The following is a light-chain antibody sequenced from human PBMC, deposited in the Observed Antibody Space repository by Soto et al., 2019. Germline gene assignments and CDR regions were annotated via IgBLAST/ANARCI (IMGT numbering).Light chain of an antibody. Sequence: QSVLTQPASVSGSLEQSITISCTGTSGDVGGHNYVSWYQQHPDKAPKLVIYEVSNRPSGVSNRFSGSKSGNTASLTISGLQAEDEADYYCSSYTSSSTLVLGGGTKVTVL. J-gene: IGLJ2*01. CDR1: SGDVGGHNY. V-gene: IGLV2-14*01. CDR3: SSYTSSSTLV. CDR2: EVS.